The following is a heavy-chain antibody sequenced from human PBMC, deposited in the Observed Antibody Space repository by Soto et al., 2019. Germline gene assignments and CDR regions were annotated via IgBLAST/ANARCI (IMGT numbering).Heavy chain of an antibody. V-gene: IGHV3-7*01. Sequence: GGSLRLSCAASGFTFSSYWMSWVRQAPGKGLEWVANIKQDGSEKYYVDSVKGRFTISRDNAKNSLYLQMNSLRAEDTAVYYCARAHDYGDYYAFDIWGQGTMVTVSS. CDR1: GFTFSSYW. J-gene: IGHJ3*02. CDR3: ARAHDYGDYYAFDI. D-gene: IGHD4-17*01. CDR2: IKQDGSEK.